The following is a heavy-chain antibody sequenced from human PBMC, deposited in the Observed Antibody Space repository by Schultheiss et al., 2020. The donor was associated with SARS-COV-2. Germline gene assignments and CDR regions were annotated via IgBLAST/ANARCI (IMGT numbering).Heavy chain of an antibody. V-gene: IGHV4-59*08. CDR3: TRLSPGFCSGGTCYAWYFDL. Sequence: SETLSLTCTVSDDSIRSYYWSWIRQPPGKGLEWIGYIYYSGSTYHNPSLKSRVNISVDTSKNQFSLRLTSVTAADTAVYYCTRLSPGFCSGGTCYAWYFDLWGRGTLVTVSS. D-gene: IGHD2-15*01. J-gene: IGHJ2*01. CDR1: DDSIRSYY. CDR2: IYYSGST.